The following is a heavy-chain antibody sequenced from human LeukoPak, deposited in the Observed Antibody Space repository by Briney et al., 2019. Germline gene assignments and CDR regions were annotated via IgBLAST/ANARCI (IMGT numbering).Heavy chain of an antibody. V-gene: IGHV4-34*01. CDR2: IYYSGST. CDR3: ARRSTGTTSYYYYMDV. D-gene: IGHD1-1*01. Sequence: SETLSLTCAVYGGSFSGYYWSWIRQPPGKGLEWIGSIYYSGSTYYNPSLKSRVTISVDTSKNQFSLKLSSVTAADTAVYYCARRSTGTTSYYYYMDVWGKGTTVTISS. J-gene: IGHJ6*03. CDR1: GGSFSGYY.